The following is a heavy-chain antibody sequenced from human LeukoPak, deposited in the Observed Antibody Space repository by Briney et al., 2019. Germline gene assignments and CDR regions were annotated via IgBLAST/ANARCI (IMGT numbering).Heavy chain of an antibody. J-gene: IGHJ4*02. CDR1: GFTFSTYA. D-gene: IGHD5-12*01. CDR2: ISGSGGST. Sequence: GGSLRLSCAASGFTFSTYAMSWVRQAPGKGLEWVSAISGSGGSTYYADSVKGRFTISRDNSKNTLYLQMNSLRAEDTAVYYCAKDGGYDSDGYWGRGTLVTVSS. V-gene: IGHV3-23*01. CDR3: AKDGGYDSDGY.